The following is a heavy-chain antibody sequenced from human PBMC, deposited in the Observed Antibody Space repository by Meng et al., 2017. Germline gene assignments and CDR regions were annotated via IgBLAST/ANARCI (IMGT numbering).Heavy chain of an antibody. J-gene: IGHJ4*02. D-gene: IGHD3/OR15-3a*01. CDR1: GFTFSGHA. Sequence: GESLKISCAASGFTFSGHAMTWVRQAPGKGLEWVSSIRGSADSIYYADSVKGRFTISRDNSKNTLFLHMNSLRTGDTAVYYCARGLRIGPDYWGQGTLVTVSS. V-gene: IGHV3-23*01. CDR3: ARGLRIGPDY. CDR2: IRGSADSI.